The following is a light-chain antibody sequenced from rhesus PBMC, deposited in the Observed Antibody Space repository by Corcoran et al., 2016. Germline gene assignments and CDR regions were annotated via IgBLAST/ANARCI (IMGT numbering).Light chain of an antibody. V-gene: IGKV1-32*02. J-gene: IGKJ1*01. CDR2: FAN. Sequence: DIQMSQSPSSLSASVGDRVTITCRASQGINSYLNWYQQKPGKAPKLLIYFANSLASGVPSRFSGSGSGTDFTLTISSLQPEDCATYYCQQGKGNPWTFGQGTKVEIK. CDR1: QGINSY. CDR3: QQGKGNPWT.